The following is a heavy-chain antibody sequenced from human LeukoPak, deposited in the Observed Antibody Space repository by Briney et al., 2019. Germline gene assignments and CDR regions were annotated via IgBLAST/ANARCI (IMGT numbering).Heavy chain of an antibody. Sequence: ASVKVSCKASGYTFTSYGISWVRQAPGQGLEWMGWISAYNGNTNYAQKLQGRVTMTTDTSTSTAYMELRSLRSDDTAVYYCARHYYYDSSGYYSPYDYWGQGTLVTVSS. J-gene: IGHJ4*02. CDR1: GYTFTSYG. CDR3: ARHYYYDSSGYYSPYDY. V-gene: IGHV1-18*01. CDR2: ISAYNGNT. D-gene: IGHD3-22*01.